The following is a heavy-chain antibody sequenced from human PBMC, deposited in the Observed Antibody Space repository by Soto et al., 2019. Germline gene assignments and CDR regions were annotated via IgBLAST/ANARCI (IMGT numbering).Heavy chain of an antibody. Sequence: SETLSLTCTVSGGSVTNSSYYWGWIRQSPGKGLEWIGSVYYRGRSYSKSSVKSRVTISVATSKNRFSLSLNYVTASDTVVYFCVSQRTTVPTQAYFYDWGPGA. V-gene: IGHV4-39*01. CDR1: GGSVTNSSYY. CDR2: VYYRGRS. J-gene: IGHJ4*02. D-gene: IGHD4-17*01. CDR3: VSQRTTVPTQAYFYD.